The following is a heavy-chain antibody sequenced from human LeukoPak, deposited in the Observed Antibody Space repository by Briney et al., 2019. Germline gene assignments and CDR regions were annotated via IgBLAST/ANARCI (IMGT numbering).Heavy chain of an antibody. J-gene: IGHJ4*02. D-gene: IGHD3-22*01. CDR2: IYHSGST. CDR3: ARDTYYYDSSGYMSLDY. V-gene: IGHV4-38-2*02. CDR1: GSSFTSGYY. Sequence: PSETLSLTCTVSGSSFTSGYYWGWIRQPPGKGLEWMGSIYHSGSTYYNPSLKSRVTISLDTSKKQFSLKLSSVTAADTAMYYCARDTYYYDSSGYMSLDYWGQGTLVTVSS.